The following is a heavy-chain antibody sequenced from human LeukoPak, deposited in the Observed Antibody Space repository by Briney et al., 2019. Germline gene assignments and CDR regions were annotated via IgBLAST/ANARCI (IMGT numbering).Heavy chain of an antibody. J-gene: IGHJ2*01. Sequence: NPSETLPLTCAVYGGSFSGYYWNWIRQPPGKGLEWIGEINHSGSTNYNPSLKSRVTISVDTSKNQFSLNLSSVTAADTAVYYCARGGRSWLLLKRYFDLWGRGTLVTVSS. CDR2: INHSGST. CDR3: ARGGRSWLLLKRYFDL. D-gene: IGHD3-22*01. V-gene: IGHV4-34*01. CDR1: GGSFSGYY.